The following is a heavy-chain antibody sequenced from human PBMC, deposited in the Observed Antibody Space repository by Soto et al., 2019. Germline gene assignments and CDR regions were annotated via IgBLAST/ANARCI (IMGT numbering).Heavy chain of an antibody. V-gene: IGHV4-39*01. D-gene: IGHD3-10*01. CDR1: GGSISSSSYY. J-gene: IGHJ3*02. CDR3: ARQPYYYGSGSHTDDAFDI. CDR2: IYYSGST. Sequence: SETLALTCTVSGGSISSSSYYWGWIRQPPGKGLEWIGSIYYSGSTYYNPSLKSRVTISVDTSKNQFSLKLSSVTAADTAVYYCARQPYYYGSGSHTDDAFDIWGQGTMVTVSS.